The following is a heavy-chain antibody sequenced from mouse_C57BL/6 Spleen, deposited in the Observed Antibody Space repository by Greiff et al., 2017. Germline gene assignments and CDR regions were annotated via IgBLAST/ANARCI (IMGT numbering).Heavy chain of an antibody. CDR2: INPYNGDT. J-gene: IGHJ2*02. CDR3: ARRYGYYLDY. CDR1: GYSFTGYF. D-gene: IGHD2-12*01. V-gene: IGHV1-20*01. Sequence: EVQLQQSGPELVKPGDSVKISCKASGYSFTGYFMNWVMQSHGKSLEWIGRINPYNGDTSYNHKFKGKDTLTVDKSSSTAHMEIRGQTAADSAVYYCARRYGYYLDYWGQGTSLTVSS.